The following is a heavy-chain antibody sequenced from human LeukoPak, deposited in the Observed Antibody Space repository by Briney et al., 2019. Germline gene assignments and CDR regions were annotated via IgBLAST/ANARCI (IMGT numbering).Heavy chain of an antibody. Sequence: HTGGTLRLSCAASGFTLNNHGMTWVRQAPGKGLEWVATLIGTAGNTYYADSVKGRFTISRDNSKNTLYLQMNSLRAEDTAVYYCAKEHDLWHEEGNWFDPWGQGTLVTVSS. CDR1: GFTLNNHG. D-gene: IGHD3-3*01. V-gene: IGHV3-23*01. CDR3: AKEHDLWHEEGNWFDP. CDR2: LIGTAGNT. J-gene: IGHJ5*02.